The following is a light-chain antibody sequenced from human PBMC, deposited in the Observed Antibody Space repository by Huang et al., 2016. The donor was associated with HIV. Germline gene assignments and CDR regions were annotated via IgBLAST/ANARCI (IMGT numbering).Light chain of an antibody. Sequence: EIVMTQSPATLSVSPGERATLSCRASQSVSSNLSWHQQKPGQAPRLLIYVASTRATGIPARFSGSGSGTEFTLTISSLQSEDFAVYYCQQYNNWPPLTFGGGTKVEIK. CDR3: QQYNNWPPLT. CDR1: QSVSSN. V-gene: IGKV3-15*01. CDR2: VAS. J-gene: IGKJ4*01.